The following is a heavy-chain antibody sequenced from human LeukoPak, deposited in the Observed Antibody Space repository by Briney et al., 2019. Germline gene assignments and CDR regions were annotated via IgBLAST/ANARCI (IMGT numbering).Heavy chain of an antibody. Sequence: GGSLRLSCAASGFTFSSYWMSWVRQAPGKGLEWVANIKQDGSEKYYVDSVKGRFTISRDNAKNSLYLQMNSLRAEDTAVYYCARDHPEPYDFWSGYSYYYGMDVWGQGTTVTASS. J-gene: IGHJ6*02. V-gene: IGHV3-7*01. CDR2: IKQDGSEK. CDR3: ARDHPEPYDFWSGYSYYYGMDV. CDR1: GFTFSSYW. D-gene: IGHD3-3*01.